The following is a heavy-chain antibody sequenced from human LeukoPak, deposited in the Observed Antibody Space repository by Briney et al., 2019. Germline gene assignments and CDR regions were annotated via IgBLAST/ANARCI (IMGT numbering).Heavy chain of an antibody. CDR1: GGSISSGGYY. D-gene: IGHD1-26*01. CDR3: ARGAPDVGAHRALGIFDY. CDR2: IYYSGST. V-gene: IGHV4-31*03. Sequence: SQTLSLTCTVSGGSISSGGYYWSWIRQHPGKGLEWIGYIYYSGSTYYNPSLKSRVTISVDTSKNQFSLKLSSVTAADTAVYYCARGAPDVGAHRALGIFDYWGQGTLVTVSS. J-gene: IGHJ4*02.